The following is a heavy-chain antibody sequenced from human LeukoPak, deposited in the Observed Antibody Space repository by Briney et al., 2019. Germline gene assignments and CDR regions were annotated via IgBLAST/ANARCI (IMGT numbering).Heavy chain of an antibody. D-gene: IGHD2/OR15-2a*01. J-gene: IGHJ6*03. CDR2: ISYDGSNE. CDR3: ARQEYFDLGYYYYYYMDV. CDR1: GFTFSSYV. Sequence: GGSLRLSCAASGFTFSSYVMHWVRQAPGKGLEWVAIISYDGSNEYYADSVKGRFTISRDNSKNTLYLQMNSLRAADTAVYYCARQEYFDLGYYYYYYMDVWGKGTTVTVSS. V-gene: IGHV3-30*04.